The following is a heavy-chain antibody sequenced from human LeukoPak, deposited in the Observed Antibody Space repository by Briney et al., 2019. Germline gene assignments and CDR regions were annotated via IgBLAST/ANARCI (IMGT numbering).Heavy chain of an antibody. CDR2: ISYDGSNK. D-gene: IGHD2-21*02. V-gene: IGHV3-30*18. CDR3: AKVYCGGDCYPAPLGY. J-gene: IGHJ4*02. CDR1: GFTFSSYS. Sequence: GGSLRLSCAASGFTFSSYSMNWVRQAPGKGLEWVAVISYDGSNKYYADSVKGRFTISRDNSKNTLYLQMNGLRAEDTAVYYCAKVYCGGDCYPAPLGYWGQGTLVTVPS.